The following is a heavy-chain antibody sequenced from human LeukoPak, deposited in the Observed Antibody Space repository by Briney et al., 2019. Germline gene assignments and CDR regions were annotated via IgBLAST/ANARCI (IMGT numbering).Heavy chain of an antibody. CDR1: GYTVSRHLLP. Sequence: SQTLSLTYAICGYTVSRHLLPWNWIRQSPSRGLEWLGRTYYRSKWYNDYAPSVKSRITINPDTSKNQFSLQLNSVTPEDTAVYCCARDPTTRDSLDFWGQGTLVTVSS. D-gene: IGHD1-14*01. J-gene: IGHJ4*03. CDR3: ARDPTTRDSLDF. CDR2: TYYRSKWYN. V-gene: IGHV6-1*01.